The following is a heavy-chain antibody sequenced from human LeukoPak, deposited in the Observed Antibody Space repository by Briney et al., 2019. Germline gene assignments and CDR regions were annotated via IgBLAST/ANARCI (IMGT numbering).Heavy chain of an antibody. CDR2: IYYSGST. D-gene: IGHD3-3*01. J-gene: IGHJ4*02. V-gene: IGHV4-39*07. Sequence: SETLSLTCTVSGDSISSFYWSWIRQPPGKGLEWIGSIYYSGSTYYNPSLKSRVTISVDTSKNQFSLKLSSVTAADTAVYYCARIGIFGVVTNAFDYWGQGTLVTVSS. CDR3: ARIGIFGVVTNAFDY. CDR1: GDSISSFY.